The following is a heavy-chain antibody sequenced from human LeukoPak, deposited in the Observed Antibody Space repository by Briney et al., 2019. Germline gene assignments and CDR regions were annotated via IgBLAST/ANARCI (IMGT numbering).Heavy chain of an antibody. CDR2: MNPNGGNT. CDR3: AREYCSGGSCYNWFDP. Sequence: GASVKVSCKASGYTFTSYDINWVRQATGQGLEWMGWMNPNGGNTGYAQKFQGRVTMTRNTSISTAYMELSSLRSEDTAVYYCAREYCSGGSCYNWFDPWGQGTLVTVSS. CDR1: GYTFTSYD. V-gene: IGHV1-8*01. J-gene: IGHJ5*02. D-gene: IGHD2-15*01.